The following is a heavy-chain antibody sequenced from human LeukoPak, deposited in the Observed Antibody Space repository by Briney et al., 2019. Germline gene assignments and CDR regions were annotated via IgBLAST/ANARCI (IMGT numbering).Heavy chain of an antibody. CDR3: ARDLYYSDSCGSNSFEA. CDR2: MNPNSGIT. D-gene: IGHD3-22*01. J-gene: IGHJ5*02. CDR1: GYTFTNYD. Sequence: ASVKVSCKASGYTFTNYDIIWVRQATGQGLEWMGWMNPNSGITGYAQKFQGRVTITRNTSMSTAYMELSSLRSEDTAVYYCARDLYYSDSCGSNSFEAWGQGTLVTVSS. V-gene: IGHV1-8*03.